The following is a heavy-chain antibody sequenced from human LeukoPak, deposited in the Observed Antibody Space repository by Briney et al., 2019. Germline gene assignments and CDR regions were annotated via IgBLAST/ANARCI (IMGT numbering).Heavy chain of an antibody. V-gene: IGHV3-33*01. J-gene: IGHJ4*02. CDR1: GFNFGIYG. D-gene: IGHD5-18*01. Sequence: PGTSLRLSCTASGFNFGIYGMHWVRQAPGKGLEWVAVMWDDGTNEYYVESVKGRFTISRDNGKRTLYLQMNSLRVEDTAVYYCARDRADGYNYGDYFDNWGQGTLVTVSS. CDR3: ARDRADGYNYGDYFDN. CDR2: MWDDGTNE.